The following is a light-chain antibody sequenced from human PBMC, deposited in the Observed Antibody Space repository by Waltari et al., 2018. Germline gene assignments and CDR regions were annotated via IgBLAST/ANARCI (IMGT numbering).Light chain of an antibody. Sequence: DIVMTQSPATLSVSPGERVTLSCRASQVIGSSLVWYQQKPGQAPRLVIYTTSNRATGVPARCSGSGSGTEFTLTISSLQSEDFAVYYCQQFHSWPPWTFGQGTKVEMK. V-gene: IGKV3D-15*01. CDR1: QVIGSS. CDR2: TTS. CDR3: QQFHSWPPWT. J-gene: IGKJ1*01.